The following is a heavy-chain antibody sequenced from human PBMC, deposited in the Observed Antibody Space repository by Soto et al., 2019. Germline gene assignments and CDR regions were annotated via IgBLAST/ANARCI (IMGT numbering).Heavy chain of an antibody. Sequence: PGGSLRLSCAGSGFTFSNYAMSWVRQAPGKGLEWVSAISGSGGSTYYADSVKGRFTISRDNSKNTLYLQMNSLRAEDTAVYYCAKDRRIAAAGLYYYYYGMDVWGQGTTVTVSS. CDR1: GFTFSNYA. CDR3: AKDRRIAAAGLYYYYYGMDV. J-gene: IGHJ6*02. D-gene: IGHD6-13*01. CDR2: ISGSGGST. V-gene: IGHV3-23*01.